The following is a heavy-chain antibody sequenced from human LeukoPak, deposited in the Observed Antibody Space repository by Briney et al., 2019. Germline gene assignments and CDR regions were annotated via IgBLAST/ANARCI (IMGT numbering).Heavy chain of an antibody. V-gene: IGHV1-2*02. Sequence: ASVKVSCKPSGYTFTGYYMHWVRQAPGQGLEWMGWINPNSGGTNYAQKFQGRVTMTRDTSISTAYMELSRLRSDDTAVYYCAVTVTSQLLWYLNDAFDIWGQGTMVTVSS. J-gene: IGHJ3*02. CDR3: AVTVTSQLLWYLNDAFDI. D-gene: IGHD2-2*01. CDR2: INPNSGGT. CDR1: GYTFTGYY.